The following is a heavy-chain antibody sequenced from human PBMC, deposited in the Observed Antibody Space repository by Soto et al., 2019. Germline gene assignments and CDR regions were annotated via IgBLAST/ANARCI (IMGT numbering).Heavy chain of an antibody. Sequence: QVQLVESGGGLVKPGGSLRLSCAASRFSFSDYYMSWIRQAPGNGLEWISYISSRSSYTNYAEFGKGRFTISRDNAKKTLYLQMNALRVDDTAIYYCARDMGHSSSSTYGMDVWGQGTAVTVSS. D-gene: IGHD6-6*01. V-gene: IGHV3-11*06. J-gene: IGHJ6*02. CDR3: ARDMGHSSSSTYGMDV. CDR1: RFSFSDYY. CDR2: ISSRSSYT.